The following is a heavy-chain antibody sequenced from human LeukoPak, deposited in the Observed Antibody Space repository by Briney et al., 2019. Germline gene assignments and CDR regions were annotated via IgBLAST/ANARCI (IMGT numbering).Heavy chain of an antibody. CDR1: GFTFSSYW. D-gene: IGHD5-18*01. CDR2: IKSDGSST. J-gene: IGHJ4*02. CDR3: ARDGYSFGHDLDY. V-gene: IGHV3-74*01. Sequence: TGGSLRLSCAASGFTFSSYWMHWVRHTPGKGLVWVSRIKSDGSSTSYADSVKGRFTISRDDAKNTLYLQMNSLRAEDTAVYYCARDGYSFGHDLDYWGQGTLVTVSS.